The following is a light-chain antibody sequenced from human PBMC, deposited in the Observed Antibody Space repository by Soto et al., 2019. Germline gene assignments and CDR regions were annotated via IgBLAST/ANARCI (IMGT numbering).Light chain of an antibody. Sequence: DIQRTQSPSTLSASGGDRVTSSCRASQSISSLLAWYQQKPGKAPTLLIFGASNLQGGVPSRFSGSGSGTEFTLPMTSLPPDAFPPYYCPPYTTYWTFAQGTKVDIK. CDR3: PPYTTYWT. V-gene: IGKV1-5*01. CDR1: QSISSL. CDR2: GAS. J-gene: IGKJ1*01.